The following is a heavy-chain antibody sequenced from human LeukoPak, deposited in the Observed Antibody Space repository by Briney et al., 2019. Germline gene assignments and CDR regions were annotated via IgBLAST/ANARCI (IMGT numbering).Heavy chain of an antibody. CDR3: ARGDHKLLYFDGLYPHTPPRRYYFDY. V-gene: IGHV4-34*01. CDR2: INHSGST. D-gene: IGHD3-9*01. Sequence: KSSETLSLTCAVYGGSFSGYYWSWIRQPPGKGLEWIGEINHSGSTNYNASLKSRVTISVDTSKNQFSLKLSSVTAADTAVYYCARGDHKLLYFDGLYPHTPPRRYYFDYWGQGTLVTVSS. J-gene: IGHJ4*02. CDR1: GGSFSGYY.